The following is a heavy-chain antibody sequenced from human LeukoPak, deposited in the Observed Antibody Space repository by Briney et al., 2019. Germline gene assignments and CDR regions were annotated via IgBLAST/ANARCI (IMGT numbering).Heavy chain of an antibody. Sequence: GGSLRLSCAASGFTSSSSGMHWVRQAPGKGLEWVAVISYDGSNKYYADSVKGRFTISRDNAKNSLYLQMNSLRAEDTAVYYCARQSTWGGIFGVASPFDYWGQGTLVTVSS. CDR2: ISYDGSNK. D-gene: IGHD3-3*01. CDR3: ARQSTWGGIFGVASPFDY. J-gene: IGHJ4*02. CDR1: GFTSSSSG. V-gene: IGHV3-30*03.